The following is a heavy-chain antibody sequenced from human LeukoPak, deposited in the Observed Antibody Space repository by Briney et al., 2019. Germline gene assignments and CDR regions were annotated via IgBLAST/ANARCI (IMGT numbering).Heavy chain of an antibody. Sequence: GGSLRLSCAASGFTFSSYGMHWVRQAPGRGLEWVAFIRYDGSNKYYADSVKGRFTISRDNSKNTLYLQMNSLRAEDTAVYYCAKSFWPPGKAAFDIWGQGTMVTVSS. J-gene: IGHJ3*02. V-gene: IGHV3-30*02. CDR3: AKSFWPPGKAAFDI. CDR1: GFTFSSYG. CDR2: IRYDGSNK. D-gene: IGHD3-3*01.